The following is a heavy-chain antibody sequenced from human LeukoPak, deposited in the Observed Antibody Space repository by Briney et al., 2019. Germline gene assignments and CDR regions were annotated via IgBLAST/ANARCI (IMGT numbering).Heavy chain of an antibody. J-gene: IGHJ4*02. CDR1: GFWLSVYS. V-gene: IGHV3-48*01. CDR3: ARDYKYAFDN. D-gene: IGHD5-24*01. Sequence: GGSMTLSCVAAGFWLSVYSINWVSQAEGELLEWISYIGISSGNTNYADSVKGRFTISGDKAKNSLYLQMNSLRVEDTAVYYCARDYKYAFDNWGQGTLVTVSS. CDR2: IGISSGNT.